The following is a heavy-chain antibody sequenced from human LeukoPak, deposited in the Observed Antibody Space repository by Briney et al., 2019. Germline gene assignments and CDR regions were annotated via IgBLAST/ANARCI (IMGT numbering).Heavy chain of an antibody. V-gene: IGHV4-31*03. CDR3: ASLEVGATTLFDY. Sequence: SQTLSLTCTVSGGSISSGGYYWSWIRQHPGKGLEWIGYIYYSGSTYYNPSLKSRVTISVDTSKNQFSLKLSSVTAADTAVYYCASLEVGATTLFDYWGQGTLVTVSS. D-gene: IGHD1-26*01. J-gene: IGHJ4*02. CDR1: GGSISSGGYY. CDR2: IYYSGST.